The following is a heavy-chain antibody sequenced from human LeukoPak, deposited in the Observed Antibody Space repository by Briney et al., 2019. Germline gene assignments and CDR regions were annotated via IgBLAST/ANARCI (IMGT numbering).Heavy chain of an antibody. Sequence: GGSLRLSCAASGFTFSSYSMNWVRQAPGKGLEWVSSISSSSSYIYYADSVKGRFTISRDNAKNSLYLQMNSLRAEDTAVYYCARAEDSSSWYIDRNFDYWGHGTLVTVSS. D-gene: IGHD6-13*01. J-gene: IGHJ4*01. CDR3: ARAEDSSSWYIDRNFDY. CDR1: GFTFSSYS. CDR2: ISSSSSYI. V-gene: IGHV3-21*01.